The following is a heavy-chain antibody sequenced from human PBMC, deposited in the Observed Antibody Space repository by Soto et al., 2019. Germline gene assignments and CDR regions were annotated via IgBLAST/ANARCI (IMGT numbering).Heavy chain of an antibody. CDR2: IYYSGST. CDR1: GGSISSYY. D-gene: IGHD1-26*01. J-gene: IGHJ5*02. CDR3: ARGSYYGDWFDP. V-gene: IGHV4-59*08. Sequence: SETLSLTCTVSGGSISSYYWSWIRQPPGKGLEWIGYIYYSGSTNYNPSLKSRVTISVDTSKNQFSLKLSSVTAADTAVYYCARGSYYGDWFDPWGQGTLVTVS.